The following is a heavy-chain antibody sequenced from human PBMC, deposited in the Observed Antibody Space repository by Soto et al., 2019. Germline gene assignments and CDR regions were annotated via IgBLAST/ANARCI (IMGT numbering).Heavy chain of an antibody. CDR2: IYYSGST. V-gene: IGHV4-31*03. Sequence: SETLSLTCTVSGGSISSGGYYWSWIRQHSGKGLEWIGYIYYSGSTYYNPSLKSRVTISVDTSKNQFSLKLSSVTAADTAVYYCARVVAAAGTTDFQHWGQGTLVTVSS. J-gene: IGHJ1*01. CDR3: ARVVAAAGTTDFQH. CDR1: GGSISSGGYY. D-gene: IGHD6-13*01.